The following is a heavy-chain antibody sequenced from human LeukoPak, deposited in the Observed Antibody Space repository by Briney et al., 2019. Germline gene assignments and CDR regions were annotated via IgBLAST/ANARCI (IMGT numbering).Heavy chain of an antibody. J-gene: IGHJ6*02. Sequence: GGSLRLSCSASGFTFSTYPMHWVRQAPGKGLEYVSTIFANGDITSYAASLKGRFTTSRDNSKNTLYLQMSSLRPEDTAVYYCVKSPSDGLDVWGQGATVTVSS. V-gene: IGHV3-64D*09. CDR3: VKSPSDGLDV. CDR2: IFANGDIT. CDR1: GFTFSTYP.